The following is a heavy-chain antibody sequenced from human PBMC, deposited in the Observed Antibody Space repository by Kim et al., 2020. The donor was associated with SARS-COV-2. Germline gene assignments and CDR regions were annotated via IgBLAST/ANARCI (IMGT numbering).Heavy chain of an antibody. V-gene: IGHV4-34*01. CDR1: GGSFSGYY. D-gene: IGHD2-8*02. CDR3: ARWGYCTGGVCYTLRNYFDY. J-gene: IGHJ4*02. Sequence: SETLSLTCAVYGGSFSGYYWSWIRQPPGKGLEWIGEINHSGSTNYNPSLKSRVTISVDTSKNQFSLKLSSVTAADTAVYYCARWGYCTGGVCYTLRNYFDYWGQGTLVTVSS. CDR2: INHSGST.